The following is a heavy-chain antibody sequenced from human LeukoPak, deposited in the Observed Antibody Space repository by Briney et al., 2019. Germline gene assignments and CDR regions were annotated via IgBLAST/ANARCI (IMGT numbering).Heavy chain of an antibody. D-gene: IGHD3-16*02. V-gene: IGHV3-30*02. J-gene: IGHJ4*02. Sequence: GGSLRLSCAASGFTFSSYGMHWVRQAPGKGLEWVAFIRYDGSNKYYADSVKGRFTISRDNPKNTLYLQMNSLRAEDTAVYYCAKDKENYVWGSYRYTGLDYWGQGTLVTVSS. CDR3: AKDKENYVWGSYRYTGLDY. CDR2: IRYDGSNK. CDR1: GFTFSSYG.